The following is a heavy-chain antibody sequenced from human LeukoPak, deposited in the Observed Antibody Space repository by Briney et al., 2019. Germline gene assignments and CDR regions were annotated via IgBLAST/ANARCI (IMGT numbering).Heavy chain of an antibody. CDR2: IYYSGST. V-gene: IGHV4-31*03. CDR3: ARGVLPGGDGQSLPAAMSLWFDP. Sequence: PSETLSLTCTVSGGSISSGGYYWSWIRQHPGKGLEWIGYIYYSGSTYYNPSLKSRVTISVDTSKNQFSLKLSSVTAADTAVYYCARGVLPGGDGQSLPAAMSLWFDPWGQGTLVTVSS. CDR1: GGSISSGGYY. J-gene: IGHJ5*02. D-gene: IGHD2-2*01.